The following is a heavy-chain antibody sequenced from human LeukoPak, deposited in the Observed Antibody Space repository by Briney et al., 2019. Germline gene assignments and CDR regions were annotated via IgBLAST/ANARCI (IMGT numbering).Heavy chain of an antibody. D-gene: IGHD3-22*01. J-gene: IGHJ4*02. CDR3: ARDRYYDSSGYFDY. V-gene: IGHV1-69*13. Sequence: GASVKVSCKASGGTFSSYAISWVRQAPGQWLEWMGGIIPIFGTANYAQKFQGRVTITADESTSTAYMELSSLRSEDTAVYYCARDRYYDSSGYFDYWGQGTLVTVSS. CDR2: IIPIFGTA. CDR1: GGTFSSYA.